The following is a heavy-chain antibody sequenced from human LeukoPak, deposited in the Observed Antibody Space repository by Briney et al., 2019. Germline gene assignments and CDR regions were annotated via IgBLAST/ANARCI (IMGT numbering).Heavy chain of an antibody. J-gene: IGHJ5*02. CDR3: ARDWGTESYNWFDP. D-gene: IGHD3-16*01. CDR2: ISAYNGNT. V-gene: IGHV1-18*01. CDR1: GYAFTSYG. Sequence: ASVKVSCKASGYAFTSYGISWVRQAPGQGLEWMGWISAYNGNTNYAQKLQGRVTMTTDTSTSTAYMELRSRRSDDTAVYYCARDWGTESYNWFDPWGQGTLVTVSS.